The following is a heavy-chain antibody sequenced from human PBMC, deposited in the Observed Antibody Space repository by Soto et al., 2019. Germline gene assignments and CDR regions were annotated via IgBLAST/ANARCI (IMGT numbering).Heavy chain of an antibody. CDR2: IYYSGST. J-gene: IGHJ4*02. V-gene: IGHV4-39*07. CDR3: ARKHSSSSWDY. CDR1: GGSISSNSYY. D-gene: IGHD6-6*01. Sequence: SETLSLTCTVSGGSISSNSYYWGWIRQPPGKGLEWIGSIYYSGSTYYNPSLKSRVTISVDTSKNQFSLKLSSVTAADTAVYYCARKHSSSSWDYWGQGTLVTVSS.